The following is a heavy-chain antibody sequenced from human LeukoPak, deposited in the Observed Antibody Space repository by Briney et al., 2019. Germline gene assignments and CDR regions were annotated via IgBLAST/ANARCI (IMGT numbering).Heavy chain of an antibody. CDR2: IYSGGST. Sequence: QSGGSLRLSCAASGFTFSSYSMNWVRQAPGKGLEWVSVIYSGGSTYYADSVKGRFTISRDNSKNTLYLQMNSLRAEDTAVYYCARVRAYQLPYVWYYFDYWGQGTLVTVSS. CDR1: GFTFSSYS. J-gene: IGHJ4*02. CDR3: ARVRAYQLPYVWYYFDY. D-gene: IGHD2-2*01. V-gene: IGHV3-53*01.